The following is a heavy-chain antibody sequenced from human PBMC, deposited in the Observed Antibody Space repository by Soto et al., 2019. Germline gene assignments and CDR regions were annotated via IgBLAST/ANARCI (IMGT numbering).Heavy chain of an antibody. CDR2: IWYDGTNK. V-gene: IGHV3-33*01. Sequence: QVQLVESGGGVVQPGGSLRLSCVASDFAFSNYGMHWVRQAPGKGLEWVALIWYDGTNKYYGDSVKGRFTVSRDNSNKTLYLKMNRRRADDPGVYYCVRGGSCRGGSCYPNLDCYGDYEGLDYLGQATLVTVSS. D-gene: IGHD2-15*01. J-gene: IGHJ4*02. CDR3: VRGGSCRGGSCYPNLDCYGDYEGLDY. CDR1: DFAFSNYG.